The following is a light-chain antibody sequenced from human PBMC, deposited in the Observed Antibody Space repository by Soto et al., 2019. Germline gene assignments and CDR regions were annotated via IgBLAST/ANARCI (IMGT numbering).Light chain of an antibody. Sequence: DIQLTQSPSFLSASVGDRVTITCRASQGISSYLAWYQQKPGKAPKLLIYAASTLQSGVPSRFSGSGSGTEFTLTISSLQPEDFATYYCQQVNSYPLITCGEGTRLEIK. CDR1: QGISSY. J-gene: IGKJ5*01. V-gene: IGKV1-9*01. CDR2: AAS. CDR3: QQVNSYPLIT.